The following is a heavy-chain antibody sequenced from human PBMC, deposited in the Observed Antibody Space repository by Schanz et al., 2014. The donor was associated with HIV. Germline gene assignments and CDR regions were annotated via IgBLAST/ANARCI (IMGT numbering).Heavy chain of an antibody. D-gene: IGHD3-22*01. V-gene: IGHV3-33*06. CDR3: AKGRDYFDSSGYSD. CDR1: GFLFSSYG. Sequence: VQLLESGGGLVQPGGSLRLSCAASGFLFSSYGMHWVRQAPGKGLEWMAVIWYGGSNKYYADSVKGRFTISRDNSKNTLYLQMNSLRADDTAVYYCAKGRDYFDSSGYSDWGQGTLVTVSS. J-gene: IGHJ4*02. CDR2: IWYGGSNK.